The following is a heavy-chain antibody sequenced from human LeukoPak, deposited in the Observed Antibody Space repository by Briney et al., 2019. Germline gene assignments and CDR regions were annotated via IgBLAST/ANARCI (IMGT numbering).Heavy chain of an antibody. J-gene: IGHJ4*02. Sequence: GASVKVSCKASGYTFTGYYMHWVRQAPGQGLEWMGWINPNSGGTNYAQKFQGRVTMTRDTSISTAYMELSRLRSDDTAVYYCARGDALLWFGELFSYWGQGTLVTVSS. CDR2: INPNSGGT. CDR3: ARGDALLWFGELFSY. V-gene: IGHV1-2*02. CDR1: GYTFTGYY. D-gene: IGHD3-10*01.